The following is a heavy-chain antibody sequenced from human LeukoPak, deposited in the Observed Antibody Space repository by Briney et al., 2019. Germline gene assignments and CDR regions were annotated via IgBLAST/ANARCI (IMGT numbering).Heavy chain of an antibody. CDR2: IYYSGST. J-gene: IGHJ4*02. D-gene: IGHD3-22*01. CDR1: GGSMSSSY. CDR3: ATGVVVTTYYFDY. Sequence: SETLSLTCAVSGGSMSSSYWSWIRQPPGKGLDWIGYIYYSGSTNYNPSLKSRVTISVDTSKNQFSLKLTSVTAADTAVYYCATGVVVTTYYFDYWGQGTLVTVSS. V-gene: IGHV4-59*01.